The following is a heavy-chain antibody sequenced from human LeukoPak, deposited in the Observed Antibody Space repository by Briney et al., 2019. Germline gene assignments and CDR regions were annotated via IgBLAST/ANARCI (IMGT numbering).Heavy chain of an antibody. D-gene: IGHD2-2*01. CDR3: ARDRGVGIVVVPAATYRNDAFDI. Sequence: PGGSLRLSCAASGFTFSSYAMHWVRQAPGKGLEWVAVISYDGSNKYYADSVKGRFTISRDNSKNTLYLQMNSLRSDDTAVYYCARDRGVGIVVVPAATYRNDAFDIWGQGTMVTVSS. V-gene: IGHV3-30-3*01. CDR1: GFTFSSYA. CDR2: ISYDGSNK. J-gene: IGHJ3*02.